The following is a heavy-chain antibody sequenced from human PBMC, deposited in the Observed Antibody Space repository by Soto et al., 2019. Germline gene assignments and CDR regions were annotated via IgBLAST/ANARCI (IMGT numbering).Heavy chain of an antibody. Sequence: GGSLRLSCDASGFTFSTNAMHCVRQGPAKGLEWVAVISYDGSNKYYADSVKGRFTISRDNSKNTLYLQMNSLRAEDTAVYYCASAPPASSGSYSIWGQGTLVTVSS. CDR2: ISYDGSNK. D-gene: IGHD3-10*01. V-gene: IGHV3-30-3*01. CDR3: ASAPPASSGSYSI. CDR1: GFTFSTNA. J-gene: IGHJ4*02.